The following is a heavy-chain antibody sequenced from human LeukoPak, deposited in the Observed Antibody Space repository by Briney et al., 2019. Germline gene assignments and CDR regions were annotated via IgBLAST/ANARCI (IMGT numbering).Heavy chain of an antibody. J-gene: IGHJ4*02. V-gene: IGHV4-34*01. CDR3: ARERSVAVLDS. CDR1: GGYFSGYY. Sequence: SETLSLTCAVYGGYFSGYYWTWIRQPPGKELEWIGEIHHSGSTNYNPSLKSRVTISVDTSKNHFSLKLSSVTAADTAVYYCARERSVAVLDSWGQGTLVTVSS. D-gene: IGHD4-23*01. CDR2: IHHSGST.